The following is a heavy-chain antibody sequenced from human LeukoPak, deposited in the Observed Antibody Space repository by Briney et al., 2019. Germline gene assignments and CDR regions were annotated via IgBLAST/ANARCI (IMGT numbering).Heavy chain of an antibody. Sequence: GGTLRLSCAASGFTFSSYVMSWVRRAPGKGLEWVSSISTSSSYIYYADSVRGRFTISRDNAKNSLYLQMNSLRAEDTAVYSCARGADGVSSNSRGWFDPWGQGTLVTVSS. CDR3: ARGADGVSSNSRGWFDP. CDR2: ISTSSSYI. J-gene: IGHJ5*02. V-gene: IGHV3-21*01. D-gene: IGHD2-15*01. CDR1: GFTFSSYV.